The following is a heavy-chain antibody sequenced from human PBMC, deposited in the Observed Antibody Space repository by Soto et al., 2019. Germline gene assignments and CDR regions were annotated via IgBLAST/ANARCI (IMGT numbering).Heavy chain of an antibody. CDR1: GFSLSTSGVG. V-gene: IGHV2-5*02. Sequence: QITLKESGPTLVKPTQTLTLTCTFSGFSLSTSGVGVGWIRQPPGKALEWLALIYWDDDKRYSPSLKSRLTIXKXSSKNQVVLTMTNMDPVDTATYYCAHKGWTSSSWLYWGQGTLVTVSS. D-gene: IGHD6-13*01. J-gene: IGHJ4*02. CDR2: IYWDDDK. CDR3: AHKGWTSSSWLY.